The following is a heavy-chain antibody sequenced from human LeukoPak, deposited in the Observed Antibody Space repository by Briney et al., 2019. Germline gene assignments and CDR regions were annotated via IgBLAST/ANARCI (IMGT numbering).Heavy chain of an antibody. D-gene: IGHD2-2*01. CDR1: GYSISSGYY. V-gene: IGHV4-38-2*01. J-gene: IGHJ4*02. CDR3: ARPICSSTSCSAFDY. Sequence: PETLSLTCAVSGYSISSGYYWGWIRQPQGKGLEGIGSICHSGSTYYNPSLKSRVTISVDTSKNQFSLKLSSVTAAGTAVYYCARPICSSTSCSAFDYWGQGTLVTVSS. CDR2: ICHSGST.